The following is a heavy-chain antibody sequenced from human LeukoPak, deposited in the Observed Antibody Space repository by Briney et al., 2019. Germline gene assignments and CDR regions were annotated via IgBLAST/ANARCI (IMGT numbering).Heavy chain of an antibody. CDR3: ARDFRIAARPGHC. CDR1: GYTFTSHV. Sequence: GASVKVSCKASGYTFTSHVMNWVRQAPGQGLEWMGWINTNTGNPTYAQGFTGRFVFSLDTSVSTAYLQISSLTAEDTAVYYCARDFRIAARPGHCWGQGTLVTVSS. J-gene: IGHJ4*02. CDR2: INTNTGNP. V-gene: IGHV7-4-1*02. D-gene: IGHD6-6*01.